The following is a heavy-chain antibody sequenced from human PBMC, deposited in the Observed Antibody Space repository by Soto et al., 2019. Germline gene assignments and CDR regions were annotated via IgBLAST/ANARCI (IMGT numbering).Heavy chain of an antibody. CDR1: GFTFSSYA. Sequence: PGGSLRLSCAASGFTFSSYALSWVRQAPGKGLEWVSAITGSGSSTYYADSVKGRFTISRDNSKNTLYLQMNSLRAEDTAVYYCAKVGSSSSWNSDYWGQGTLVTVSS. J-gene: IGHJ4*02. CDR3: AKVGSSSSWNSDY. D-gene: IGHD6-13*01. CDR2: ITGSGSST. V-gene: IGHV3-23*01.